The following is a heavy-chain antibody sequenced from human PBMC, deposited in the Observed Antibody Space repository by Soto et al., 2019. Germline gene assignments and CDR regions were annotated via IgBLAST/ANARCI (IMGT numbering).Heavy chain of an antibody. CDR1: GFTFSSYA. V-gene: IGHV3-23*01. CDR3: AKDPKSTIRFNWFDP. Sequence: EVQLSESGGGLVQPGGSLRLSCAASGFTFSSYAMSWVRQAPGKGLEWVAGISGGGSGTYYADSVKGRFTVSRDNSKKTLYLQMNSLRDEDTAVYYCAKDPKSTIRFNWFDPWGQGTLVTVSS. CDR2: ISGGGSGT. J-gene: IGHJ5*02. D-gene: IGHD2-8*01.